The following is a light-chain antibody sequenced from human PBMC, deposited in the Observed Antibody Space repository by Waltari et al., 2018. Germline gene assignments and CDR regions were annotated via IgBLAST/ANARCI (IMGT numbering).Light chain of an antibody. J-gene: IGKJ1*01. V-gene: IGKV3-20*01. CDR3: QHHVRLPAT. CDR1: QNIGHY. CDR2: GKS. Sequence: IVLTQSPGTLSLSPGGRATLSCRASQNIGHYLAWYQQKPGQAPRPLIYGKSPRAACIPYRFSGSGSGADFSRTITRLEPEDFAVYYCQHHVRLPATFGQGTKV.